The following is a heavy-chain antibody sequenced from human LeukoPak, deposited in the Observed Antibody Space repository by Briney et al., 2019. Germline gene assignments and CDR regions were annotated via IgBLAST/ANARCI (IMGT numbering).Heavy chain of an antibody. D-gene: IGHD3-10*01. CDR2: IYSGGST. CDR3: ARGTPGYYGSGSPPLCY. J-gene: IGHJ4*02. CDR1: GFTVSSNY. V-gene: IGHV3-53*01. Sequence: GGSLRLSCAASGFTVSSNYMSWVRQAPGKGLEWVSVIYSGGSTYYADSVKGRFTISRDNAKNSLYLQMNSLRAEDTAVYYCARGTPGYYGSGSPPLCYWGQGTLVTVSS.